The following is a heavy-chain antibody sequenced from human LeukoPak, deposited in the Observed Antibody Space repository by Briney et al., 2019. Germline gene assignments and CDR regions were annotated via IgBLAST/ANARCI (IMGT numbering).Heavy chain of an antibody. CDR2: ISPDDSEI. V-gene: IGHV5-51*01. Sequence: GESLMISCKGSGYSFTTYWIAGVRQMPGGGVEWMGIISPDDSEIRYSPSFRGQVTISADKLTSTAYLQWSRLKASDTAIYYCARHEGSGSYYSYWGQGTLVTVSS. J-gene: IGHJ4*02. CDR1: GYSFTTYW. D-gene: IGHD1-26*01. CDR3: ARHEGSGSYYSY.